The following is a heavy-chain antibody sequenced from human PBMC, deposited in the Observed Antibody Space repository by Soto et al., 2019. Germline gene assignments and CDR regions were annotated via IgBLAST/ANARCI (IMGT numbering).Heavy chain of an antibody. CDR1: GGSFSGYY. J-gene: IGHJ4*02. D-gene: IGHD7-27*01. Sequence: SETLSLTCAVYGGSFSGYYWSWIRQPPGKGLEWIGEINHSGSTNYNPSLKSRVTISVDTSKNQFSLKLSSVTAADTAVYYCARGWGRILDYWGQGTLVTVSS. CDR2: INHSGST. V-gene: IGHV4-34*01. CDR3: ARGWGRILDY.